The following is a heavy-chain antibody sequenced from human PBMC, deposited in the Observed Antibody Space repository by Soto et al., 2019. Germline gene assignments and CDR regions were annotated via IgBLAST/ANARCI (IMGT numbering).Heavy chain of an antibody. CDR2: INADNGNT. CDR1: GYTFASYA. D-gene: IGHD3-3*01. CDR3: ARDGRIAIFGVVISYGMDV. Sequence: ASVMVSCETSGYTFASYAMHWVRQAPGQRLEWMGWINADNGNTKYSQKFQGRVTITRDTSASTAYMELSSLRSEDTAVYYCARDGRIAIFGVVISYGMDVWG. V-gene: IGHV1-3*01. J-gene: IGHJ6*02.